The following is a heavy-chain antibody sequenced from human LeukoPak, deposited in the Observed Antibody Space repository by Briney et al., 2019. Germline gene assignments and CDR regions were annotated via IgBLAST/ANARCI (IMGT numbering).Heavy chain of an antibody. D-gene: IGHD5-12*01. V-gene: IGHV4-39*07. Sequence: KPSETPSLTCSVSGGSISSSSYYWGGLGQPPGKGLEWIGSIYYSGCTYYNPSLKSRVPISVATSKNQFSLKLSSVTAADTAVYYCARSGGYGIVDYWGQGTLVTVSS. CDR3: ARSGGYGIVDY. CDR1: GGSISSSSYY. CDR2: IYYSGCT. J-gene: IGHJ4*02.